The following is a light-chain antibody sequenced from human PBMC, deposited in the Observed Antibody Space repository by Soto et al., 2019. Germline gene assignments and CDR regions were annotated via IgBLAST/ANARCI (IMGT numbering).Light chain of an antibody. CDR3: SSYTTSSTVV. CDR1: SSDVGGYNY. V-gene: IGLV2-11*01. CDR2: DVS. J-gene: IGLJ3*02. Sequence: QSALTQPRSVSGSPGQSVTISCTGTSSDVGGYNYVSWYQQHPGKAPKLMIYDVSKRPSGVPDRFSGSKSGNTASLTISGLQAEDEAEYYCSSYTTSSTVVFGGGTKLTVL.